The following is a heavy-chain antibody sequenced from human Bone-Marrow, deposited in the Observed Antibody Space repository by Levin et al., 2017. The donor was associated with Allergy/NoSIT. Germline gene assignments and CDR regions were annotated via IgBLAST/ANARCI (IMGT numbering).Heavy chain of an antibody. CDR1: GESFSGYF. Sequence: SETLSLTCAVNGESFSGYFWTWIRQSPGKGLEWIGQINFNGITTYNPSLKRRVIMSVDPTKRQFSLKLNFLTAADTAVFFCARGGEVPSQYYFDYWGQGTLVTVSS. J-gene: IGHJ4*02. D-gene: IGHD1-1*01. V-gene: IGHV4-34*01. CDR2: INFNGIT. CDR3: ARGGEVPSQYYFDY.